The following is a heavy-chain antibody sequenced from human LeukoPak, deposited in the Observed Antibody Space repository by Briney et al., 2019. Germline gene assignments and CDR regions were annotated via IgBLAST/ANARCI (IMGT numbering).Heavy chain of an antibody. J-gene: IGHJ2*01. CDR1: GGSISSYY. V-gene: IGHV4-59*01. CDR3: ARGGGDYDYVWGSYRYWYFDL. Sequence: KSSETLSLTCTVSGGSISSYYWSWIRQPPGKGLEWIGYIYYSGSTNYNPSLKSRVTISVDTSKNQFSLKLSSVTAADTAVYYCARGGGDYDYVWGSYRYWYFDLWGRGTLVTVSS. D-gene: IGHD3-16*02. CDR2: IYYSGST.